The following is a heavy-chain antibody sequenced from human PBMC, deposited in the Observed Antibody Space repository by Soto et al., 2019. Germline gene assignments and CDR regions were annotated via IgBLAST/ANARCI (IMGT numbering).Heavy chain of an antibody. J-gene: IGHJ3*02. V-gene: IGHV3-15*07. Sequence: PGGSLRLSCAASGFTFSNAWMNWVRQAPRKGLEWVGRIKSKTDGGTTDYAAPVKGRFTISRDDSKNTLYLQMNSLKTEDTAVYYCTTTLVIHDFWSGYYTDAFDIWGQGTMVTVSS. CDR3: TTTLVIHDFWSGYYTDAFDI. CDR2: IKSKTDGGTT. CDR1: GFTFSNAW. D-gene: IGHD3-3*01.